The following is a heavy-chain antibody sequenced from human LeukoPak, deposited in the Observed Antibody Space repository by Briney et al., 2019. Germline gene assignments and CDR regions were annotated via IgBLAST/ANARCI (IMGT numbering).Heavy chain of an antibody. CDR1: GFTFSSYG. CDR2: ISYDGSNK. J-gene: IGHJ4*02. D-gene: IGHD2-15*01. V-gene: IGHV3-30*18. CDR3: AKDPNTYCSGGSCPNGY. Sequence: GGSLRLSCAASGFTFSSYGMHWVRQAPGKGLEWVAVISYDGSNKYYADSVKGRFTISRDNSKNTLYLQMDSLRAEDTAVYYCAKDPNTYCSGGSCPNGYWGQGTLVTVSS.